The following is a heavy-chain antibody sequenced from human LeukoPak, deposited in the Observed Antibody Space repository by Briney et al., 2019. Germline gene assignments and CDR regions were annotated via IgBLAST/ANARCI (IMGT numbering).Heavy chain of an antibody. CDR3: ARGQRAPHFRY. V-gene: IGHV4-34*01. Sequence: SETLSLTCAVYGGSFSGYYWSWIRQPPGKGLEWIGEINHSGSTNYNPSLKSRVTISVDTSKNQFSLKLSSVTAADTAVYYCARGQRAPHFRYWGQGTLVTVSS. CDR1: GGSFSGYY. CDR2: INHSGST. J-gene: IGHJ4*02. D-gene: IGHD3-3*02.